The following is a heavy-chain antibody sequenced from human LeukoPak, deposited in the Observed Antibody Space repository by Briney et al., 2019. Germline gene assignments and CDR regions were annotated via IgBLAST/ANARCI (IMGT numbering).Heavy chain of an antibody. CDR2: ITTDETT. D-gene: IGHD4-17*01. J-gene: IGHJ6*02. CDR3: AKDRDPVVNTDYYYGMNV. Sequence: QPGGSLRLSCAASGFPFSISWMHWFRQVPGKGLMWVSRITTDETTTYADSVKGRFTISRDNSKNTLYLQMNSLRGEDTAVYYCAKDRDPVVNTDYYYGMNVWGQGTTVTVSS. V-gene: IGHV3-74*01. CDR1: GFPFSISW.